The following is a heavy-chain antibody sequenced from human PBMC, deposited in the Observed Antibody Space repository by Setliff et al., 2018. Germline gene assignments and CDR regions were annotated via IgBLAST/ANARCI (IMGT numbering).Heavy chain of an antibody. V-gene: IGHV4-4*02. CDR1: GGSISSSNW. D-gene: IGHD2-8*02. Sequence: LSLTCAVSGGSISSSNWWSWVRQPPGKGLEWIGEIYQSGTTNYNPSLKSRVTMFFGESKNQFSLRLSSVTAADTALYYCTVYNTGSSKDHYWGQGTPVTVSS. CDR3: TVYNTGSSKDHY. J-gene: IGHJ4*02. CDR2: IYQSGTT.